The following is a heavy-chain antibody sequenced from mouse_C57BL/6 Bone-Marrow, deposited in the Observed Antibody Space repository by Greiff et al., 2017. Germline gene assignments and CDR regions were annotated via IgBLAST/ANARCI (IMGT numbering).Heavy chain of an antibody. D-gene: IGHD4-1*01. CDR3: ARRRTGFYFDD. Sequence: EVKLEESGGDLVKPGGSLKLSCAASGFTFSSYGMSWVRQTPDKRLEWVATISSGGSYTYYPDSVKGRFTISRDNAKNTLYLQMSSLKSEDTAMYYWARRRTGFYFDDWGQGTTLTVSS. CDR1: GFTFSSYG. CDR2: ISSGGSYT. V-gene: IGHV5-6*02. J-gene: IGHJ2*01.